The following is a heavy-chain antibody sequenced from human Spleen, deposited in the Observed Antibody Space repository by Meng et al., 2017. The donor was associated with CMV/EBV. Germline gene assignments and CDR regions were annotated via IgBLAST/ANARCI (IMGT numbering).Heavy chain of an antibody. Sequence: GGSVRSENYYWTWIGQTPGEELEWMGQLIYSGITKYDPSLKNRVAISLETSKNHFSLRLSSVTAADTAFYYCASLPGGVRGAALDVWGRGTLVTVSS. D-gene: IGHD3-10*02. CDR1: GGSVRSENYY. CDR2: LIYSGIT. CDR3: ASLPGGVRGAALDV. V-gene: IGHV4-61*03. J-gene: IGHJ3*01.